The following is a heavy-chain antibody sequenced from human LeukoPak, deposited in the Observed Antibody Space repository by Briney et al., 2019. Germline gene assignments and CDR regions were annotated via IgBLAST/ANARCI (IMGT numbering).Heavy chain of an antibody. J-gene: IGHJ4*02. CDR3: SRGATGSAYSASNF. D-gene: IGHD3-22*01. CDR2: ISSDGTNK. CDR1: RFTFSDSA. V-gene: IGHV3-30-3*01. Sequence: QPGGSLRLSCAASRFTFSDSAMHWVRQAPGKGLEWVAVISSDGTNKFYADSVKGRFTISRDDSKITLYLEMNSLRTEDTAVYYCSRGATGSAYSASNFWGQGTLVTVSS.